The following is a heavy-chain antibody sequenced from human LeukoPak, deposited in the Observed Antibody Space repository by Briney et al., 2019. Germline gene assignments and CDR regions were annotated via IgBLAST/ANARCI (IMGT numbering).Heavy chain of an antibody. CDR2: IIPILGIA. CDR3: ARVSDSSSWYGWFDP. V-gene: IGHV1-69*04. D-gene: IGHD6-13*01. J-gene: IGHJ5*02. CDR1: EGTFSSYA. Sequence: EASVKVSCKASEGTFSSYAISWVRQAPGQGLEWMGRIIPILGIANYAQKFQGRVTITADKSTSTAYMELSSLRSEDTAVYYCARVSDSSSWYGWFDPWGQGTLVTVSS.